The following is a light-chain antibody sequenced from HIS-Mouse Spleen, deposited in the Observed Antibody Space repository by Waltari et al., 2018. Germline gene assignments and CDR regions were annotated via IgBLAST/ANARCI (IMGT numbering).Light chain of an antibody. V-gene: IGLV2-23*01. CDR3: CSYAGSSTWV. CDR2: EGS. CDR1: SSDVGSYNL. Sequence: SVLTQPASVSGSPGQSLTIPCPGTSSDVGSYNLFTWYQQHPGKAPKLMIYEGSKRPSGVSNRFSGSKSGNTASLTISGLQAEDEADYYCCSYAGSSTWVFGGGTKLTVL. J-gene: IGLJ3*02.